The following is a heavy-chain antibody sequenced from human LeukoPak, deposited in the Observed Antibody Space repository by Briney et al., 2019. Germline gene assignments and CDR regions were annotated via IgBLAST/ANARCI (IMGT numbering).Heavy chain of an antibody. D-gene: IGHD1-26*01. CDR2: INPSGGST. V-gene: IGHV1-46*01. Sequence: GASVKVSCKASGYTFTSYYMHWVRQAPGQGLEWMGIINPSGGSTSYAQKFQGRVTMTRDMSTSTVYMELSSLRSEDTAVYYCARGQRGSYYPRSNYYYYYMDVWGKGTTVTVSS. J-gene: IGHJ6*03. CDR1: GYTFTSYY. CDR3: ARGQRGSYYPRSNYYYYYMDV.